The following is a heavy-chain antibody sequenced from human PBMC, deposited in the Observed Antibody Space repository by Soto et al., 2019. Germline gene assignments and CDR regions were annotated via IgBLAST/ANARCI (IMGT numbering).Heavy chain of an antibody. CDR2: ISSSSSTI. J-gene: IGHJ4*02. CDR3: ARDLRDSSGYYPFDY. V-gene: IGHV3-48*02. D-gene: IGHD3-22*01. CDR1: GFTFSSYS. Sequence: PGGSLRLSCAASGFTFSSYSMNWVRQAPGKGLEWVSYISSSSSTIYYADSVKGRFTISRDNAKNSLYLQMNSLRDEDTAVYYCARDLRDSSGYYPFDYWGQGTLVTVSS.